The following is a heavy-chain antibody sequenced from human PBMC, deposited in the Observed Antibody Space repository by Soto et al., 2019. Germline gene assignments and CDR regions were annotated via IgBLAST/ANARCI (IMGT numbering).Heavy chain of an antibody. V-gene: IGHV4-38-2*01. CDR2: IYHGGST. CDR1: VYSISSGYY. Sequence: PSSTLSLTCAVSVYSISSGYYRGWLRQPPGRGLEWMGRIYHGGSTYYNPSLNSRVTLAIDMTSNHVSLILNSVTAADTAVYYCARVGPWVPYYYDSSPYTFENWFDPWGQGSLVTVSS. J-gene: IGHJ5*02. CDR3: ARVGPWVPYYYDSSPYTFENWFDP. D-gene: IGHD3-22*01.